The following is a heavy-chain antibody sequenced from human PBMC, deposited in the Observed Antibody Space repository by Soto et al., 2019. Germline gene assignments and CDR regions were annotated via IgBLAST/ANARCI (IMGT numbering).Heavy chain of an antibody. CDR2: IYSGGST. D-gene: IGHD5-18*01. CDR3: LTINSYGPPGSGYYYGMDV. J-gene: IGHJ6*02. Sequence: EVQLVESGGGLVQPGGSLRLSCAASGFTVSSNYMSWVRQAPGKGLEWVSVIYSGGSTYYADSAKGRFTISRHNSKNTLYLQMNSLRAEDTAVYYCLTINSYGPPGSGYYYGMDVWGQGTTVTVSS. V-gene: IGHV3-53*04. CDR1: GFTVSSNY.